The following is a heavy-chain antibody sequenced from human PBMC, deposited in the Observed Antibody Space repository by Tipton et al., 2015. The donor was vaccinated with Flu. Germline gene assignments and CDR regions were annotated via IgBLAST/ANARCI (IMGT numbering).Heavy chain of an antibody. J-gene: IGHJ4*02. CDR2: IYYSGST. Sequence: TLSLTCTVSGGSISSSSYYWGWNRQPPGKGLEWIGSIYYSGSTYYNPSLKSRVTISVDTSKNQFSLKLSSVTAADTAVYYCARGRAVAGTDYWGQGTLVTVSS. V-gene: IGHV4-39*07. CDR3: ARGRAVAGTDY. D-gene: IGHD6-19*01. CDR1: GGSISSSSYY.